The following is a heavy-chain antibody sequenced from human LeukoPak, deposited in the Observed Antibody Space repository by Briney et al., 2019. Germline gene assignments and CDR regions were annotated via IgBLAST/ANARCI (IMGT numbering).Heavy chain of an antibody. CDR2: ISSGRTYT. Sequence: GGSLRLSCAASGFTFSDYYMSWIRQAPGKGLEWVSYISSGRTYTNYADSVKGRFTISRDNAKNSLYLQMNSLRAEDTAVYYCAREWYSSGWYHYFDYWGQGTLVTVSS. CDR1: GFTFSDYY. CDR3: AREWYSSGWYHYFDY. V-gene: IGHV3-11*05. D-gene: IGHD6-19*01. J-gene: IGHJ4*02.